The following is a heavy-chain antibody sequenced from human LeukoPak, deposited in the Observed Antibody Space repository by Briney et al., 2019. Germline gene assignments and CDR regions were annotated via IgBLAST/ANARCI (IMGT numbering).Heavy chain of an antibody. CDR3: ARALITTSPDY. CDR2: ISSSGSTI. V-gene: IGHV3-11*04. CDR1: GFTFSDYY. D-gene: IGHD1-14*01. Sequence: GGSLRLSCAASGFTFSDYYMSWIRQAPGKGLEWVSYISSSGSTIYYADSMKGRFTISRDNAKNSLYLQMNSLRAEDTAVYFCARALITTSPDYWGQGTLVTVSS. J-gene: IGHJ4*02.